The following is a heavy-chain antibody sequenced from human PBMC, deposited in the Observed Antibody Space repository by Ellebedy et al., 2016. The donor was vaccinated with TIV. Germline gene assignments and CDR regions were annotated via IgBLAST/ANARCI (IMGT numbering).Heavy chain of an antibody. V-gene: IGHV3-30-3*01. CDR1: GFTFDSYA. Sequence: GESLKISCVASGFTFDSYAMHWVRQAPGKGLEWVAVISHDGSSQYYADSVKGRFTVSRDNSMTTVYLEMNSLRAEDTALYYCARDLDKSSGWYGGPAYWGQGTQVTVSS. D-gene: IGHD6-19*01. J-gene: IGHJ4*02. CDR2: ISHDGSSQ. CDR3: ARDLDKSSGWYGGPAY.